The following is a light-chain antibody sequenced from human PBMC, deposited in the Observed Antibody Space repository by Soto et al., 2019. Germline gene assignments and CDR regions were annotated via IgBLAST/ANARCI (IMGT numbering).Light chain of an antibody. J-gene: IGKJ4*01. V-gene: IGKV3-15*01. CDR3: QEYNDWRRTT. Sequence: IVMTQFPATLSVSPGGRATLSCRASQSISTKLAWYQQNPGQAPRLLIYGASTRAPGIPVRFSGSGSGTEFTLTITSLQSEDFAVYYCQEYNDWRRTTFGGGTKVEIK. CDR1: QSISTK. CDR2: GAS.